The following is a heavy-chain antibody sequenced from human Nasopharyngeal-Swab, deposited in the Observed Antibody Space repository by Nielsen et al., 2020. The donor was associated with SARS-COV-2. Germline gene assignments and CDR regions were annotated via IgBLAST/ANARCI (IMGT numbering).Heavy chain of an antibody. Sequence: GESLKISCKASGFSFAAYWIGWVRQMPGKGLEWMGIFYPGDSQTRYSPSFQGQVTIAVDMSITTAYLQWSSLKASDTAMYYCATPVSSSEKYAFEVWGQETMVTVSS. CDR2: FYPGDSQT. V-gene: IGHV5-51*01. CDR3: ATPVSSSEKYAFEV. D-gene: IGHD6-13*01. J-gene: IGHJ3*01. CDR1: GFSFAAYW.